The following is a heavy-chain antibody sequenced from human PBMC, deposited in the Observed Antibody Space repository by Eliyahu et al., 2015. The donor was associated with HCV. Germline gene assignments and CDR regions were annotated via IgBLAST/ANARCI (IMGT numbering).Heavy chain of an antibody. V-gene: IGHV4-59*01. J-gene: IGHJ4*02. CDR1: GDSISSSY. D-gene: IGHD3-3*01. Sequence: QVQLQESGPGLVKPSETLSLTCSVSGDSISSSYWGWIRQSPRKGLEWIGYIYNGGSAKYNPSLERRVTLSMDTSKNQLSLELGSVTTADTAVYYCARDSVPGFYYFDNWGQGILVTVSS. CDR2: IYNGGSA. CDR3: ARDSVPGFYYFDN.